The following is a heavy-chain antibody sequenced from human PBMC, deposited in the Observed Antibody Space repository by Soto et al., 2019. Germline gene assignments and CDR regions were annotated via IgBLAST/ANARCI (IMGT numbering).Heavy chain of an antibody. CDR3: EREYYGLLTGYYTDY. J-gene: IGHJ4*02. D-gene: IGHD3-9*01. CDR2: ISGDGVTT. V-gene: IGHV3-74*01. CDR1: GFPFSSYW. Sequence: EVQLVESGGDLVQRGGSLRLSCAASGFPFSSYWMHWVRHTPGKGLDWVARISGDGVTTYYADSVTGRLTVSRDNAKNTLSLQISGLRAEDTAVYYCEREYYGLLTGYYTDYWGQGTLGSVSS.